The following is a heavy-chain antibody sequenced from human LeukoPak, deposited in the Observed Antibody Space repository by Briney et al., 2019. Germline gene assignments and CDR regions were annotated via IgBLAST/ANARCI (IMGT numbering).Heavy chain of an antibody. CDR2: ISDSGGST. CDR1: GFTFSSYA. CDR3: ARRAGAYSHPYDY. J-gene: IGHJ4*02. D-gene: IGHD4/OR15-4a*01. V-gene: IGHV3-23*01. Sequence: GGSLRLSCAASGFTFSSYAMSWVRQAPGKGLEWVSAISDSGGSTYYADSVKGRFTISRDNSKNTLYLQMNSLRAEDTAVYYCARRAGAYSHPYDYWGQGTLVTVSS.